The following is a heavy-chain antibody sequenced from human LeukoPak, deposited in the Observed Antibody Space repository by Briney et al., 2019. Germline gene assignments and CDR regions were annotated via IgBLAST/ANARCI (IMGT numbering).Heavy chain of an antibody. CDR3: ATSSSSWYYFDY. CDR1: GYTFTSYG. D-gene: IGHD6-13*01. V-gene: IGHV1-18*04. CDR2: ISAYNGNT. J-gene: IGHJ4*02. Sequence: GASVKVSCKASGYTFTSYGISWVRQAPGQGLEWMGWISAYNGNTNYAQKLQGRVAMTTDTSTSTAYMELRSLRSDDTAVYYCATSSSSWYYFDYWGQGTLVTVSS.